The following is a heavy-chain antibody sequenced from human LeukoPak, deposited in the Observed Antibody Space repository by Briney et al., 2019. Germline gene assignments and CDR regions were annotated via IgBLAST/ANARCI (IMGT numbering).Heavy chain of an antibody. J-gene: IGHJ4*02. D-gene: IGHD4-17*01. Sequence: PSETLSLTCTVSGGSISSGDYYWSSIRQPPGKGLEWIGYIYYSGSTYYNPSLKSRVTISVDTSKNQFSLKLSSVTAADTAVYYCARFDYGDDKIVFDYWGQGTLVTVSS. CDR2: IYYSGST. CDR1: GGSISSGDYY. CDR3: ARFDYGDDKIVFDY. V-gene: IGHV4-30-4*01.